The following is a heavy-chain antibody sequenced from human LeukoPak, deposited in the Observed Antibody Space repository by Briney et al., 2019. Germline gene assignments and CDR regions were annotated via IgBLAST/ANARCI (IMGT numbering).Heavy chain of an antibody. CDR3: ARNAFDI. CDR1: GGSISSGSYY. Sequence: SETLSLTCTVSGGSISSGSYYWSWIRQAAGKGPEWIGRVYTSGSTNYNPSLKSRVTISVDTSKNQCSLRLSSVTAADTAVYYCARNAFDIWGQGTMVTVSS. J-gene: IGHJ3*02. CDR2: VYTSGST. V-gene: IGHV4-61*02.